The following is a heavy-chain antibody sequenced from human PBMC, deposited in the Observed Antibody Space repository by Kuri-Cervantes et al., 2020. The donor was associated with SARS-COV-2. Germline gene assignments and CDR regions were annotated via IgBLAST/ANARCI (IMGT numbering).Heavy chain of an antibody. CDR2: ISSSSSSTI. CDR3: ARDPSGGGSYNDYFDH. V-gene: IGHV3-48*02. J-gene: IGHJ4*02. CDR1: GFTFSSYS. D-gene: IGHD1-26*01. Sequence: GESLKISCAASGFTFSSYSMNWVRQAPGKGLEWVSYISSSSSSTIYYADSVKGRFTISRDNAKNSLYLQMNSLRDEDTAVYYCARDPSGGGSYNDYFDHWGQGTLVTVSS.